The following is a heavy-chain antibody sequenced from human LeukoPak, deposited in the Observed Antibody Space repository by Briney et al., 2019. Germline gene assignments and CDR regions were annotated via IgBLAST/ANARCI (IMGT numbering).Heavy chain of an antibody. D-gene: IGHD6-13*01. CDR2: IYYSGST. CDR3: ASSRSWYASDY. V-gene: IGHV4-59*01. CDR1: GGSISSYY. Sequence: PSETLSLTCTVSGGSISSYYWSWIRQPPGKGLEWIGYIYYSGSTNYNPSLKSRVTISVDTSKNQFSLKLSSVPAADTAVYYCASSRSWYASDYWGQGTLVTVSS. J-gene: IGHJ4*02.